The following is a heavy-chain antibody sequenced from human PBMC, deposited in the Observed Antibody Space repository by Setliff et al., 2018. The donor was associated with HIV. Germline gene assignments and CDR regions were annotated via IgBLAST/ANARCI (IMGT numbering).Heavy chain of an antibody. Sequence: TSETLSLTCTVSGDSISSSYYWTWIRQPPGKGLEWIGSIYYSGSTYYNPSLKSRVTISVDTSKNQFSLKLSSVTAADTAVYYCARHVGYSSSSLDYWGQGTRVTVSS. CDR3: ARHVGYSSSSLDY. J-gene: IGHJ4*02. CDR2: IYYSGST. V-gene: IGHV4-38-2*02. D-gene: IGHD6-6*01. CDR1: GDSISSSYY.